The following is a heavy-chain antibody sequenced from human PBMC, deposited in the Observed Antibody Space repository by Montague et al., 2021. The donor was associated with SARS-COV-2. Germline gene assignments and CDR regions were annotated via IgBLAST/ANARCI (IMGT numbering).Heavy chain of an antibody. Sequence: SETLSLTCTVSGGSISSSSYYWGWIRQSPGKGLGWVANFYYNGITYYNPSLKSRVTLSVDPSTNQFFLKLTSVTAADTAVYHCARPRPGSPNNWFDTWGQGILVTVSS. CDR3: ARPRPGSPNNWFDT. CDR1: GGSISSSSYY. CDR2: FYYNGIT. J-gene: IGHJ5*02. D-gene: IGHD6-6*01. V-gene: IGHV4-39*01.